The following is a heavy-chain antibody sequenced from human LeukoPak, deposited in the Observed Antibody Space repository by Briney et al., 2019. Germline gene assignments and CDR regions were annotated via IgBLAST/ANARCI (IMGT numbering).Heavy chain of an antibody. Sequence: SQTLSLTCTVSGGSISSYYWSWIRQPPGKGLEWIGYIYYSGSTNYNPSLKSRVTISVDTSKNQFSLKLSSVTAADTAVYYCVQGYSSGWLGYWGQGTLVTVSS. CDR1: GGSISSYY. CDR3: VQGYSSGWLGY. CDR2: IYYSGST. D-gene: IGHD6-19*01. J-gene: IGHJ4*02. V-gene: IGHV4-59*08.